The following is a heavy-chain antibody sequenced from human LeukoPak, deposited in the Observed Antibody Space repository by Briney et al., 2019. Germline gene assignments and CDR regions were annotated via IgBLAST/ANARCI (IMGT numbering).Heavy chain of an antibody. Sequence: PSETLSLTCTVSGGSISSSSYYWGWIRQPPGKGLEWIGSIYYSGSTYYNPSLKSRVTISVDTSKNQFSLKLSSVTAADTAVYYCARAVGATPVDFDYWGQGTLVTVSS. V-gene: IGHV4-39*07. D-gene: IGHD1-26*01. CDR2: IYYSGST. CDR1: GGSISSSSYY. J-gene: IGHJ4*02. CDR3: ARAVGATPVDFDY.